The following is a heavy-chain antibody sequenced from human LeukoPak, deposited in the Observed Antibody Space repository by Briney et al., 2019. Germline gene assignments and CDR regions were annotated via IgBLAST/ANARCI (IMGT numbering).Heavy chain of an antibody. V-gene: IGHV3-74*01. CDR3: ARDPDSSGYYGNDWFDP. CDR1: GFTFSSYW. J-gene: IGHJ5*02. Sequence: GGSLRLSCAASGFTFSSYWMHWVRHAPGKGLVWVSRINSDGSSTSYADSVKGRFTISRDNAKNTLYLQMNSLRAEDTAVYYCARDPDSSGYYGNDWFDPWGQGTLVTVSS. D-gene: IGHD3-22*01. CDR2: INSDGSST.